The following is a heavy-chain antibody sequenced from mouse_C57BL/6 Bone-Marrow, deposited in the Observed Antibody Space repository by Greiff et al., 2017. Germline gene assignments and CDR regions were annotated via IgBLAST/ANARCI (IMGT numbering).Heavy chain of an antibody. J-gene: IGHJ1*03. CDR2: INPSSGYT. Sequence: QVQLQQSGAELAQPGASVKLSCKASGYTFTSYWMHWVKQRPGQGLEWIGYINPSSGYTKYNQKFKDKATLTADKSSSTAYMQLSSLTYEDSAVYYCAIEPLGYFDVWGTGTAVTVSS. CDR1: GYTFTSYW. V-gene: IGHV1-7*01. CDR3: AIEPLGYFDV.